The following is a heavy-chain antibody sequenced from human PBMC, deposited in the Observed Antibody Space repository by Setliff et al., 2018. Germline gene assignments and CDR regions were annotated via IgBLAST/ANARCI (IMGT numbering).Heavy chain of an antibody. CDR3: S. CDR2: IYTSWST. Sequence: SETLSLTCTVSGDSISSRTYYWSWIRQPAGKGLEWIGHIYTSWSTISNPSLKSRVTISLDTSKSQFSLKLSSVTAADTAVYFDSWGQGTLVTVSS. J-gene: IGHJ4*02. V-gene: IGHV4-61*09. CDR1: GDSISSRTYY.